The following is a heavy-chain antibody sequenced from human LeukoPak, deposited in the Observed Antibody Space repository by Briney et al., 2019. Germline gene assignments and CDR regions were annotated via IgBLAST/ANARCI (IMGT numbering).Heavy chain of an antibody. CDR1: GFTFSSYS. D-gene: IGHD3-10*01. V-gene: IGHV3-21*01. CDR3: ARDAKVTMVRGVNSPSRGWFDP. Sequence: PGGSLRLSCAASGFTFSSYSMNWVRQAPGKGLEWVSSISSSSSYIYYADSVKGRFTISRDNAKNSLYLQMNSLRAEDTAVYYCARDAKVTMVRGVNSPSRGWFDPWGQGTLVTVPS. J-gene: IGHJ5*02. CDR2: ISSSSSYI.